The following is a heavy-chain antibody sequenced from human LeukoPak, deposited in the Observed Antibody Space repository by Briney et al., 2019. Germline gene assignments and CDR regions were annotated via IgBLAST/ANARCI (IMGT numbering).Heavy chain of an antibody. CDR1: GYTFTSYG. CDR2: ISAYNGNT. Sequence: GASVKVSCKASGYTFTSYGISWVRQASGQGLEWMGWISAYNGNTNYAQKLQGRVTMTTDTSTSTAYMELRSLRSDDTAVYYCARAGGGVLMVYEIDWGQGTLVTVSS. J-gene: IGHJ4*02. D-gene: IGHD2-8*01. CDR3: ARAGGGVLMVYEID. V-gene: IGHV1-18*01.